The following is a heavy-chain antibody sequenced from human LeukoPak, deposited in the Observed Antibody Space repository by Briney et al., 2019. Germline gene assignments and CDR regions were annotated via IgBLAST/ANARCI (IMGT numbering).Heavy chain of an antibody. V-gene: IGHV4-59*01. CDR3: ARDKVGTNYYYYSMDV. CDR1: GGSINIYY. J-gene: IGHJ6*03. D-gene: IGHD1-1*01. Sequence: SDTLSLTCTVSGGSINIYYRIWIRQPPGKGLEDMGDIYHSGTTNYNPTLQSRVTISVDQSTNPFYLKLSSVTAADTAVYYCARDKVGTNYYYYSMDVWGKGTTVTISS. CDR2: IYHSGTT.